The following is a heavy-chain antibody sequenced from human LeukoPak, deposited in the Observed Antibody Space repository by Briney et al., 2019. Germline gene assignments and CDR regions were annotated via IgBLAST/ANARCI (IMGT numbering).Heavy chain of an antibody. CDR3: AKDLSYSSSSLSFDY. V-gene: IGHV3-9*03. Sequence: GRSLRLSCAASGFTFDDYAMHWVRQAPGKGLEWVSGISWNSGSIGYADSVKGRFTISRDNAKNSLYLQMNGLRAEDMAFYYCAKDLSYSSSSLSFDYWGQGTLVTVSS. D-gene: IGHD6-6*01. CDR1: GFTFDDYA. CDR2: ISWNSGSI. J-gene: IGHJ4*02.